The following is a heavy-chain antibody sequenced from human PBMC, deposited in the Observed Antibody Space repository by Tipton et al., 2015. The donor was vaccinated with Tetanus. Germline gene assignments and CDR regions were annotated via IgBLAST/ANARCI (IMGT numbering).Heavy chain of an antibody. D-gene: IGHD6-19*01. CDR2: VFSTGNT. CDR3: VTSLAVSRPIGY. CDR1: GASISSSVYY. J-gene: IGHJ4*02. Sequence: TLSLTCSVSGASISSSVYYWGWIRQPPGKGLEWIGSVFSTGNTYYNPSLKSRVTVSGDTSKSQFSLRLSSVTAADTAVYYCVTSLAVSRPIGYWGQGTLVTVAS. V-gene: IGHV4-39*01.